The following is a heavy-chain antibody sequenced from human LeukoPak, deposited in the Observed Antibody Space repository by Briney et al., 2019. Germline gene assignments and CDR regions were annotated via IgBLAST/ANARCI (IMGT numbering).Heavy chain of an antibody. J-gene: IGHJ5*02. V-gene: IGHV1-69*05. D-gene: IGHD3-3*01. CDR1: GGTFSSYA. CDR2: IIPIFGTA. CDR3: ARDLRSGYFRWFDP. Sequence: GSSVKVSCKASGGTFSSYAISWVRQAPGQGLEWMGGIIPIFGTANYAQKFQGGVTITTDESTSTAYMELSSLRSEDTAVYYCARDLRSGYFRWFDPWGQGTLVTVSS.